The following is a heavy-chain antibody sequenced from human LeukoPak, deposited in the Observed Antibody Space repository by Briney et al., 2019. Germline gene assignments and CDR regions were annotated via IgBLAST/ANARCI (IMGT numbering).Heavy chain of an antibody. Sequence: SETLSLTCSVSGGSVSSATNYWSWLRQPPGKGLEWIGYIYYSGSTNYNPSLKSRVTMSVDTSKNQFSLKLSSVTAADTAVYYCARPRYRSEWYYFDYWGQGTLVTVSS. CDR1: GGSVSSATNY. CDR3: ARPRYRSEWYYFDY. V-gene: IGHV4-61*01. CDR2: IYYSGST. D-gene: IGHD6-19*01. J-gene: IGHJ4*02.